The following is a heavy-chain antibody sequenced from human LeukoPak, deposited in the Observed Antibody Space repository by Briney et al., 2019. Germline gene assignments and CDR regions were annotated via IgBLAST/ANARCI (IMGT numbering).Heavy chain of an antibody. CDR3: VKDYFASWN. CDR2: ISHDGSEK. J-gene: IGHJ4*02. V-gene: IGHV3-30*18. Sequence: GGSLRLSGEASGFIFSTYAMPWFRQPPGKGLEWVAIISHDGSEKHFANSVKDRFTVSRDNFKSTLYLQMNSLGPEDTAVYYCVKDYFASWNWGQGTLVTVSS. CDR1: GFIFSTYA. D-gene: IGHD3-9*01.